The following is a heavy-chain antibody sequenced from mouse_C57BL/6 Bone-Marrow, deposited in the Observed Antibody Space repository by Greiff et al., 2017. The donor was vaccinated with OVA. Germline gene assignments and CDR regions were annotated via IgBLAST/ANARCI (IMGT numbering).Heavy chain of an antibody. V-gene: IGHV1-4*01. D-gene: IGHD1-1*02. J-gene: IGHJ2*01. Sequence: VKLLESGAELARPGASVKMSCKASGYTFTSYTMHWVKQRPGQGLEWIGYINPSSGYTKYNQKFKDKATLTADKSSCTAYMQLSSLTSEGAADYYCAREVGDYWGQGTTLTVSS. CDR2: INPSSGYT. CDR1: GYTFTSYT. CDR3: AREVGDY.